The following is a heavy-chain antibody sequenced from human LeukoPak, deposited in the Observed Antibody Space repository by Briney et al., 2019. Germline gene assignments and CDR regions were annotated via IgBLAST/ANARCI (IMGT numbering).Heavy chain of an antibody. J-gene: IGHJ4*02. D-gene: IGHD5-12*01. CDR2: IGISSGNT. Sequence: GGSLRLSCAASGFNFIDYSMNWVRQAPGKGLEWISYIGISSGNTKYADSVKGRFTISRDKARNSLYLQMNSLRVEDTAVYYCARDHRYAFDNWGQGTLVTVS. CDR3: ARDHRYAFDN. V-gene: IGHV3-48*01. CDR1: GFNFIDYS.